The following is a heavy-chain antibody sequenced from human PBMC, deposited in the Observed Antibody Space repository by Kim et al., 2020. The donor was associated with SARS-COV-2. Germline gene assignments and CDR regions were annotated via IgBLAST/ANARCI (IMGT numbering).Heavy chain of an antibody. V-gene: IGHV3-30*18. D-gene: IGHD1-7*01. CDR2: ISYDGSNK. Sequence: GGSLRLSCAASGFTFSSYGMHWVRQAPGKGLEWVAVISYDGSNKYYADSVKGRFTISRDNSKNTLYLQMNSLRAEDTAVYYCAKEVAGGYWNYPTLDYWGQGTLVTVSS. CDR1: GFTFSSYG. J-gene: IGHJ4*02. CDR3: AKEVAGGYWNYPTLDY.